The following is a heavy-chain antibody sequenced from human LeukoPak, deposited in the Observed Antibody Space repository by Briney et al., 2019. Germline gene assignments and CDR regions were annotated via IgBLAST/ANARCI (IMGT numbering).Heavy chain of an antibody. CDR2: ISSSSSTI. CDR3: ARDPALDS. J-gene: IGHJ4*02. CDR1: GFTFSSYW. V-gene: IGHV3-48*02. Sequence: GGSLRLSCAASGFTFSSYWMHWVRQAPGKGLEWVSYISSSSSTIYYADSVKGRFTISRDNAKNSLFLQLNNLRDEDTAVYYCARDPALDSWGQGTLVTVSS.